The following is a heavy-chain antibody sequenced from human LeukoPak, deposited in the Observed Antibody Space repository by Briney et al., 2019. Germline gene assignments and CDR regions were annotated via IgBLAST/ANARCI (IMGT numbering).Heavy chain of an antibody. CDR2: IYSGGST. V-gene: IGHV3-66*01. CDR3: ARSYSNHLFGMDV. Sequence: PGGSLRLSCAASGLTVSSYYMTWVRQAPGKGLEWVSVIYSGGSTYYADSVKGRVAISRDNSKNTVFLQMNSVRAEDTAVYYCARSYSNHLFGMDVWGQGTTVTVSS. J-gene: IGHJ6*02. CDR1: GLTVSSYY. D-gene: IGHD4-11*01.